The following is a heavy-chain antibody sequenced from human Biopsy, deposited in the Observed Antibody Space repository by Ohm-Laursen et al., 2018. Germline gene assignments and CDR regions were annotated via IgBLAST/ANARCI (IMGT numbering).Heavy chain of an antibody. D-gene: IGHD6-19*01. CDR2: IYSGGSP. Sequence: GSLRLSCAASGVTLSGYAMNWVRQAPGRGLEWVSGIYSGGSPHYVDSVRGRFTISRDSSMNTVYLQMNSLRDEDTAVYYCARDLAVAGPGVYYFDSWGQGTPVTVSS. CDR3: ARDLAVAGPGVYYFDS. CDR1: GVTLSGYA. J-gene: IGHJ4*02. V-gene: IGHV3-66*01.